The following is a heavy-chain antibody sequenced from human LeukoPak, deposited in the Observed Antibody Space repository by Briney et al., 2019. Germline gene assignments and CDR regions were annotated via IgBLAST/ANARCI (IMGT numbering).Heavy chain of an antibody. D-gene: IGHD3-22*01. Sequence: GGSLRLSCAASGFAFSSYAMHWVRQAPGKGLEWVAVISYDGSNKYYADSVKGRFTISRDNSKNTLYLQMNSLRAEDTAVYYCATSGYYYSFDYWGQGTLVTVSS. CDR3: ATSGYYYSFDY. CDR2: ISYDGSNK. J-gene: IGHJ4*02. V-gene: IGHV3-30*14. CDR1: GFAFSSYA.